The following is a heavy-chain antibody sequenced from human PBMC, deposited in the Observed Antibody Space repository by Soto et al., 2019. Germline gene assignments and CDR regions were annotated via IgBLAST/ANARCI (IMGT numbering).Heavy chain of an antibody. Sequence: PSETLSLTCTVSGGSISSISYYWGWIRQPPGKGLEWIGNIYYSGSTYYNPSLKSRVTISVDTSKNQFSLKLSSVTAADTAVYYCARGMTIFGVVITNYYYYGMDVWGQGTTVTVSS. CDR1: GGSISSISYY. CDR2: IYYSGST. J-gene: IGHJ6*02. V-gene: IGHV4-39*07. D-gene: IGHD3-3*01. CDR3: ARGMTIFGVVITNYYYYGMDV.